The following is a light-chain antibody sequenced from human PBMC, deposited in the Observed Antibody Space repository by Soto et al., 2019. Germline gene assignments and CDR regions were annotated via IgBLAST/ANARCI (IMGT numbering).Light chain of an antibody. J-gene: IGKJ2*01. V-gene: IGKV3-11*01. CDR3: QQRSNWPPYT. Sequence: EIVLTQSPATLSLSPGERATLSCRASQRVSRYLAWYQQKPGQAPRHLIYDASNRATGIPARFSGSGSGTDFTLPISSLEPEDFAVYYCQQRSNWPPYTFGQGTKLEIK. CDR2: DAS. CDR1: QRVSRY.